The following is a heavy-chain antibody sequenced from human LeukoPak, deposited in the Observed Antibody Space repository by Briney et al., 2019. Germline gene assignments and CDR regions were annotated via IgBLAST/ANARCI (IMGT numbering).Heavy chain of an antibody. V-gene: IGHV4-4*07. CDR3: WRGDGFNFDY. CDR2: LYISGTS. CDR1: GGSMSRYY. D-gene: IGHD5-24*01. Sequence: SESLSLTCTVSGGSMSRYYWNWIRQPAGKGLEWIGRLYISGTSNYNPSLKSRVSISVDKSKNKFSLKLTSVTAADTAVYYCWRGDGFNFDYWGQGTLVTVSS. J-gene: IGHJ4*02.